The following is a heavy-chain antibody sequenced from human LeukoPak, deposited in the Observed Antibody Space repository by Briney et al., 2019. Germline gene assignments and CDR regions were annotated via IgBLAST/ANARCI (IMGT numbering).Heavy chain of an antibody. V-gene: IGHV4-59*12. CDR3: ARSGFRGLIFFDY. J-gene: IGHJ4*02. Sequence: SETLSLTCTVSGGPISGFFWSWIRQPPGKGLEWIGYIYFSGSTNYNPSLKSRVTMSLDTSQNHFSLRLSSVTAADTAVYYCARSGFRGLIFFDYWGQGILVTVSS. D-gene: IGHD3-16*02. CDR1: GGPISGFF. CDR2: IYFSGST.